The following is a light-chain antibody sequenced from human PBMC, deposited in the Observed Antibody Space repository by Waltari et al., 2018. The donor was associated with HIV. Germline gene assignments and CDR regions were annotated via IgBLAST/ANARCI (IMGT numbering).Light chain of an antibody. V-gene: IGKV1-33*01. CDR2: DAS. CDR3: QQYDNMPLYT. J-gene: IGKJ2*01. CDR1: HDISNY. Sequence: TITCQASHDISNYLNWYQQKPGKAPNLLIYDASNLQTGVPSRFSGSGSGTDFTLTISRLQPEDIATYYCQQYDNMPLYTFGQGTKLEIK.